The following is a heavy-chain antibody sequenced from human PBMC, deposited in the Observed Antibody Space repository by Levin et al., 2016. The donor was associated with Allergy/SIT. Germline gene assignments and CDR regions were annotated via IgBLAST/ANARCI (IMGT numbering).Heavy chain of an antibody. CDR3: AKDGGDGNPHE. J-gene: IGHJ4*02. D-gene: IGHD2-21*01. Sequence: ASVKVSCKASGATFINWVRQAPGQGLEWMGRINPYSGGTTYAQKFLGRVTMTRDTSISTASMDLSRLTSDDTAVYYCAKDGGDGNPHEWGQGTLVTVSS. CDR2: INPYSGGT. V-gene: IGHV1-2*02. CDR1: GATFI.